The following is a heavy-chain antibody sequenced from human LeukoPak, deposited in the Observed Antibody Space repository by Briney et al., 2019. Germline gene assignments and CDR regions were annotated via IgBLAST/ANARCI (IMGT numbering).Heavy chain of an antibody. Sequence: GGSLRLSRAVSGFTFSSYAMSWVRQAPGKGLEWVSAISGSGGSTYYADSVKGRFTISRDNSKNTLYLQMNSLRAEDTAVYYCAKVAGVVIVNDAFDIWGQGTMVTVSS. D-gene: IGHD3-3*01. CDR2: ISGSGGST. V-gene: IGHV3-23*01. CDR3: AKVAGVVIVNDAFDI. J-gene: IGHJ3*02. CDR1: GFTFSSYA.